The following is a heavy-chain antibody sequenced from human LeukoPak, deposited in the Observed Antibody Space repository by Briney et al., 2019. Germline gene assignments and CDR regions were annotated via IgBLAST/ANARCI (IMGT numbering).Heavy chain of an antibody. CDR2: IIPIFGTA. V-gene: IGHV1-69*13. Sequence: GASVKVSCKASGYTFTSYGISWVRQAPGQGLEWMGGIIPIFGTANYAQKFQGRVTITADESTSTAYMELSSLRSEDTAVYYCARAVSPSGDFTMIVVVGLYYYYGMDVWGQGTTVTVSS. CDR3: ARAVSPSGDFTMIVVVGLYYYYGMDV. J-gene: IGHJ6*02. D-gene: IGHD3-22*01. CDR1: GYTFTSYG.